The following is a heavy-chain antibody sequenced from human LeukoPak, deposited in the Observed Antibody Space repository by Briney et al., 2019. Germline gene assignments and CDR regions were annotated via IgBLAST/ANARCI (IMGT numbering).Heavy chain of an antibody. J-gene: IGHJ4*02. CDR2: ISYDGSNK. CDR3: ARGELVRASSLDY. Sequence: GGSLRLSCAASGFTFSSYAMHWVRQAPGKGLEWVAVISYDGSNKYYADSVKGRFTISRDNSKNTLYLQMNSLRAEDTAVYYCARGELVRASSLDYWGQGTLVTVSS. D-gene: IGHD1-26*01. V-gene: IGHV3-30-3*01. CDR1: GFTFSSYA.